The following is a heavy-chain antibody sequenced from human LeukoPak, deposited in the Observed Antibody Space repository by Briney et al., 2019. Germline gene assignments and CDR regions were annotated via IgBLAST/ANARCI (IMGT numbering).Heavy chain of an antibody. CDR3: ARGPYSSGSSADY. J-gene: IGHJ4*02. Sequence: GGSLRLSCAASGFTFSSYAMSWVRQAPGKGLEWVSAISGSGGSTYYADSVKGRFTISRDNAKNSLYLQMNSLRAEDTAVYYCARGPYSSGSSADYWGQGTLVTVSS. CDR2: ISGSGGST. D-gene: IGHD6-19*01. V-gene: IGHV3-23*01. CDR1: GFTFSSYA.